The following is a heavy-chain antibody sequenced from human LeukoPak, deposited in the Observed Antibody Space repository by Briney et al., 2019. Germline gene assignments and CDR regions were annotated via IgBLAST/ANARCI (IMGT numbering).Heavy chain of an antibody. V-gene: IGHV3-48*03. CDR3: AREGTAMVSFDY. D-gene: IGHD5-18*01. Sequence: GGSLRLSCAASGFTFSSYEMNWVRQAPGKGLEWVSYISSGGNTIYYADSVKGRFTISRDNAKNSLYLQMNSLRAEDTAVYYCAREGTAMVSFDYWGQRTLVTVSS. CDR2: ISSGGNTI. J-gene: IGHJ4*02. CDR1: GFTFSSYE.